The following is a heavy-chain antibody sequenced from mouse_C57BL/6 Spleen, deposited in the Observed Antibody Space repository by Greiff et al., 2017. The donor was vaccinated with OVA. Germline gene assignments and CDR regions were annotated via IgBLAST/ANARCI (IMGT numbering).Heavy chain of an antibody. CDR1: GFTFNTYA. J-gene: IGHJ3*01. D-gene: IGHD1-1*01. V-gene: IGHV10-3*01. CDR2: IRSKSSNYAT. CDR3: VRDSYGSSPAWFAY. Sequence: EVQLVESGGGLVQPKGSLKLSCAASGFTFNTYAMHWVRQAPGQGLEWVARIRSKSSNYATYYADSVKDRFTISRDDSQSMLYLQMNNLKTEDTAMYYCVRDSYGSSPAWFAYWGQGTLVTVSA.